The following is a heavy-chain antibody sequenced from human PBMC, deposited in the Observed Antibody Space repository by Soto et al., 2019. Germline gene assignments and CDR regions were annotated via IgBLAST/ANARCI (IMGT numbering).Heavy chain of an antibody. CDR2: FDPEDGET. CDR1: GYTLTELS. D-gene: IGHD6-13*01. V-gene: IGHV1-24*01. CDR3: ATLRGQQLADAFDI. Sequence: ASVKVSCKVSGYTLTELSMHWVRQAPGKGLEWMGGFDPEDGETIYAQKFQGRVTMTEDTSTDTAYMELSSLRSEDTGVYYCATLRGQQLADAFDIWGQGTMVTVSS. J-gene: IGHJ3*02.